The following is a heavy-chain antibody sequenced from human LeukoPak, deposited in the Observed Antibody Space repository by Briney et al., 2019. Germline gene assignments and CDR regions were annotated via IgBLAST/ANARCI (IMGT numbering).Heavy chain of an antibody. CDR3: ARDQYYSDSSGYPYDI. D-gene: IGHD3-22*01. CDR2: ISSSSSYI. Sequence: GGSLRLSCAASGFTFSSYSMNWVRQAPGEGLEWVSSISSSSSYIYYADSVKGRFTISRDNAKNSLYLQMSSLRVEDTAVYYCARDQYYSDSSGYPYDIWGQGTMVTVSS. CDR1: GFTFSSYS. V-gene: IGHV3-21*01. J-gene: IGHJ3*02.